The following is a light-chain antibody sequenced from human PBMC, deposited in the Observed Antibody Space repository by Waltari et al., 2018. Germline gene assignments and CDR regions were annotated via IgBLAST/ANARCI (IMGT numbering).Light chain of an antibody. Sequence: DIVMTQSPDSLAVSLGERAPTNCQSSQNILYSSNSKNYLAWYQHKPGQPPKLLIYWSSTRESGVPDRFSGSGSETDFTLTISSLQAEDVAVYYCQQYYSIPYTFGQGTKLEIK. J-gene: IGKJ2*01. CDR1: QNILYSSNSKNY. CDR2: WSS. V-gene: IGKV4-1*01. CDR3: QQYYSIPYT.